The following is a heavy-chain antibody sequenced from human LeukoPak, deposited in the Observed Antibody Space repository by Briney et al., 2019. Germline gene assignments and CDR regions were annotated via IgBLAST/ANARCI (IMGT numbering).Heavy chain of an antibody. J-gene: IGHJ2*01. CDR1: GFTFSSYD. V-gene: IGHV3-23*01. CDR2: ISGSGGST. Sequence: PGGSLRLSCAASGFTFSSYDMSWVRQAPGKGLEWVSAISGSGGSTYYADSVKGRFTISRDNSKNTLYLQMNSLRAEDMAVYYCARVAVAGTLWWYFDLWGRGTLVTVSS. D-gene: IGHD6-19*01. CDR3: ARVAVAGTLWWYFDL.